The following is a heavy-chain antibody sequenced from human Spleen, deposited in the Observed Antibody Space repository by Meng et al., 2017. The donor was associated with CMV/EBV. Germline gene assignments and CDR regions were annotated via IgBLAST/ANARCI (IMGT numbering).Heavy chain of an antibody. Sequence: GGSLRLSCAASGFIFSAHGMHWVRQAPGKGLEWVSYISSSSSTIYYADSVKGRFTISRDNAKNSLYLQMNSLRVEDTAVYYCARGRVEVGYDFWSGYSAYGMDVWGLGTTVTVSS. V-gene: IGHV3-48*04. CDR2: ISSSSSTI. CDR3: ARGRVEVGYDFWSGYSAYGMDV. J-gene: IGHJ6*02. CDR1: GFIFSAHG. D-gene: IGHD3-3*01.